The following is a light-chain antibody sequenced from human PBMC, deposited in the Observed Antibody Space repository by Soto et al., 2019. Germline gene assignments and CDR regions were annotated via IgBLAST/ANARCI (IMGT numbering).Light chain of an antibody. CDR2: GAT. CDR3: QQAKSFPLT. CDR1: QTINSN. J-gene: IGKJ4*01. Sequence: EVVMTQSPATLSVSPGERATLSCRASQTINSNLVWYQQKPGQAPRLLIHGATTRATGIPGRFSGSGSGTEFTLTISSLQPEDFATYYCQQAKSFPLTFGGGTKVDIK. V-gene: IGKV3-15*01.